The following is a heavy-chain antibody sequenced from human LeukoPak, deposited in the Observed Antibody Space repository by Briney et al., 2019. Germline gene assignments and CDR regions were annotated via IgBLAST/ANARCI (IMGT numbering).Heavy chain of an antibody. V-gene: IGHV1-69*13. CDR3: ARQGGFGESLYYFDY. Sequence: GASVKVSCKASGGTFSSYAISWVRQAPGQGLEWMGGIIPIFGTANYAQKVQGRVTITADESTSTAYMELSSLRSEDTAVYYCARQGGFGESLYYFDYWGQGTLVTVSS. J-gene: IGHJ4*02. CDR1: GGTFSSYA. CDR2: IIPIFGTA. D-gene: IGHD3-10*01.